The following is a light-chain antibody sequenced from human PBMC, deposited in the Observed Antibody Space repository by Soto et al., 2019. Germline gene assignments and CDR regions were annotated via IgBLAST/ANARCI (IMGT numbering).Light chain of an antibody. CDR2: GAS. J-gene: IGKJ4*01. V-gene: IGKV3-20*01. Sequence: EIVLTQSPGTLSLSPGESATLSCRASQYVSVRFLAWYQQKPGQAPRLLIYGASDRATGIPDRFSGSGSGTEFTLTISSLQSEDFAVYYCQQLRMYPSTFGGGTKVDIK. CDR1: QYVSVRF. CDR3: QQLRMYPST.